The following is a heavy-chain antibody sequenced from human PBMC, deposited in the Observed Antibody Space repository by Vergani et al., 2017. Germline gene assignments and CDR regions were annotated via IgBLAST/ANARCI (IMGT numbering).Heavy chain of an antibody. CDR3: ATLREVQPHDY. V-gene: IGHV3-33*01. Sequence: VQLVESGGGVVQPGRSLRLSCAASGFTFSSYGMHWVRQAPGKGLEWVAVIWYDGSNKYYADSVKGRFTISRDNSKNTLYLQMNSLRAEDTAVYYCATLREVQPHDYWGQGTLVTVSS. J-gene: IGHJ4*02. CDR1: GFTFSSYG. CDR2: IWYDGSNK. D-gene: IGHD3-16*01.